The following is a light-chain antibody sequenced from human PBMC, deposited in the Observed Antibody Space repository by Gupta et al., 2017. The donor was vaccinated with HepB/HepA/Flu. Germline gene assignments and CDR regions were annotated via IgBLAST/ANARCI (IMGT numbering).Light chain of an antibody. Sequence: QSVLPQPPSASGAPGQRVTISCTASSSNIGAGYDVHWYQQLPGTAPKLLIYGNSNRPSGVPDRFSGSKSGTSASLAITGLQAEDEADYYCQSYDSSLSAFYVFGTGTKVTVL. CDR1: SSNIGAGYD. CDR2: GNS. CDR3: QSYDSSLSAFYV. V-gene: IGLV1-40*01. J-gene: IGLJ1*01.